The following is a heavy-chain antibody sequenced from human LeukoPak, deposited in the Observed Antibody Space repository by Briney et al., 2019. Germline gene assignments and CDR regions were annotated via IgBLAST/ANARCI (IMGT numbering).Heavy chain of an antibody. J-gene: IGHJ5*02. CDR1: GYTFTSYG. Sequence: GASVKVSCKASGYTFTSYGISWVRQAPGQGLEWMGWISAYNGNTNYAQKLRGRVTMTTDTSTSTAYMELRSLRSDDTAVYYCARDLPEEYQQLNWFDPWGQGTLVTVSS. V-gene: IGHV1-18*01. D-gene: IGHD2-2*01. CDR2: ISAYNGNT. CDR3: ARDLPEEYQQLNWFDP.